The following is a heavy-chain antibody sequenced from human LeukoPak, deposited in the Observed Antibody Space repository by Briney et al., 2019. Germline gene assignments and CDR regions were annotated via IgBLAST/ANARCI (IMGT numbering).Heavy chain of an antibody. CDR1: GGSFSGYY. Sequence: SETLSLTCAVYGGSFSGYYWSWIRQPPGKGLEWIGEINHSGSTNYNPSLKSRVTISADTSKNQFSLKLSSVTAADTAVYYCARVLYSSGWYEYYFDYWGQGTLVTVSS. J-gene: IGHJ4*02. D-gene: IGHD6-19*01. CDR3: ARVLYSSGWYEYYFDY. V-gene: IGHV4-34*01. CDR2: INHSGST.